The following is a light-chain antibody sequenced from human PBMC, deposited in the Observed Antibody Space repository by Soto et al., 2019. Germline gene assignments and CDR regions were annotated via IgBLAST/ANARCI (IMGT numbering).Light chain of an antibody. CDR2: EVS. J-gene: IGLJ1*01. CDR1: SSDVGGYNY. Sequence: QSALTQPASVSGSPGQSITISCTGTSSDVGGYNYVSWYQQHAGFAPKLIIYEVSNRPSGVSDRFSGSKSGNTASLTISGLQTEDEADYYCCSYAGSRTYVFGPGTKVTVL. V-gene: IGLV2-14*01. CDR3: CSYAGSRTYV.